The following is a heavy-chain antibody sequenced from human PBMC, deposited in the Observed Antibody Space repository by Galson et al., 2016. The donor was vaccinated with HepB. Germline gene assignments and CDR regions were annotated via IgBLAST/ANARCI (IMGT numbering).Heavy chain of an antibody. CDR3: ARRIGNDFDI. J-gene: IGHJ3*02. V-gene: IGHV5-51*01. CDR1: GYRFATEW. CDR2: IYPGDSDT. Sequence: QSGAEVKKPGESLKISCKGSGYRFATEWIAWVRQMPGKGLEWMGIIYPGDSDTRYSPSVQGQATISVDRSITAAYLQWSSLKASDSGKYYCARRIGNDFDIWGQGTMVIVSS. D-gene: IGHD1-26*01.